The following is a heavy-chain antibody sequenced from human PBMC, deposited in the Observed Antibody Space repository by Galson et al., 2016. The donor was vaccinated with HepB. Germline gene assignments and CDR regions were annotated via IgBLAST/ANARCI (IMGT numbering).Heavy chain of an antibody. J-gene: IGHJ4*02. CDR2: INWSGNQI. Sequence: SLRLSCAASGFVFGDFAVHWVRQSPGKGLEWVAGINWSGNQIDYADFVEGRFIISRDNAQNSLYLHMSSLRLEDTALYYCAKVGYGYGHYDFWGRGVLVSASS. CDR3: AKVGYGYGHYDF. V-gene: IGHV3-9*01. CDR1: GFVFGDFA. D-gene: IGHD5-18*01.